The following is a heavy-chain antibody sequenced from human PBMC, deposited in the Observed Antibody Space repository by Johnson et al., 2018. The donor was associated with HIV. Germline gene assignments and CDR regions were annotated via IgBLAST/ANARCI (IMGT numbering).Heavy chain of an antibody. V-gene: IGHV3-64*01. CDR2: MSSDGRTT. J-gene: IGHJ3*02. CDR1: GFTFTQYA. CDR3: ARERYSTLINDAFDM. Sequence: VQLVESGGGLVQPGGSLRLSCAASGFTFTQYAMHWVLQAPGKGLEYVSGMSSDGRTTYYANSVKGRFTISSDNSKNTLFLHMGSLSAEDLAVYYCARERYSTLINDAFDMWGQGTMVTVSS. D-gene: IGHD6-13*01.